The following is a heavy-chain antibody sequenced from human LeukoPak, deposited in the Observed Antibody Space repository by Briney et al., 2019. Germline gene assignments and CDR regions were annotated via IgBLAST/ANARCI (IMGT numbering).Heavy chain of an antibody. Sequence: GGSLRLSCAASGFTFSSYGMHWVRQAPGKGLEWVAVIWYDGSNKYYADSVKGRFTISRDNSKNSLYLQMNSLRDEDTAVYYCARDSLKNPYGAVTRFDYWGQGTLVTVSS. CDR1: GFTFSSYG. D-gene: IGHD1-14*01. CDR3: ARDSLKNPYGAVTRFDY. V-gene: IGHV3-33*01. J-gene: IGHJ4*02. CDR2: IWYDGSNK.